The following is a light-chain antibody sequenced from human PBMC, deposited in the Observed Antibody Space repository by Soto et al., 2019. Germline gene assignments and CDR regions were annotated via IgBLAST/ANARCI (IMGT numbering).Light chain of an antibody. CDR1: HDVSRN. CDR3: QQYNGMLS. CDR2: DAS. J-gene: IGKJ4*01. V-gene: IGKV1-33*01. Sequence: DIQMTQSPSSLSASEGDRVTITCQSSHDVSRNLNWFQQKPGEAPQLLIYDASNLERGVPSRFRGSGSGTDFPLTISSLQPEDVATYYCQQYNGMLSFGGGTEVEIK.